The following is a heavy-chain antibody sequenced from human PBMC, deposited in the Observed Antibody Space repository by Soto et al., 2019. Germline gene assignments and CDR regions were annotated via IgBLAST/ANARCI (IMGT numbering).Heavy chain of an antibody. J-gene: IGHJ6*02. CDR3: AGGRIVVVGSRAYYGMDV. CDR1: GGTPSNSA. CDR2: IIPVFGLV. V-gene: IGHV1-69*01. Sequence: QVHLLLQSGAEVKKPGSSVKVSCKASGGTPSNSAISWVRPAPGQGLEWMGGIIPVFGLVKYAQNFQGRVTITADESTNTAYMELSSLRPEDTAVYYCAGGRIVVVGSRAYYGMDVWGQGPTVTVSS. D-gene: IGHD3-22*01.